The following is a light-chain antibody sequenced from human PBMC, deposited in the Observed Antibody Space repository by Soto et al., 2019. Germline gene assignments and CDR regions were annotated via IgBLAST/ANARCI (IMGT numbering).Light chain of an antibody. CDR1: QSISSY. CDR2: AAS. J-gene: IGKJ1*01. V-gene: IGKV1-39*01. Sequence: DIQMTQSPSSLSASVGDRVTITCRASQSISSYLNWYQQKLGKAPNLLIYAASSLQSGVPSRFSGSGSGTEFTLTISSLQPDDFATYYCQQYNSYPWTFGQGTKVDIK. CDR3: QQYNSYPWT.